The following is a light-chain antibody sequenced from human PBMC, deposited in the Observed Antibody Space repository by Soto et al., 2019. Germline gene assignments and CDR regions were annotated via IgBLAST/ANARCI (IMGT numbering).Light chain of an antibody. CDR3: SSYTGSSTYV. Sequence: QPVLTHPASGSGAHRHSRSISCTETSSDVGGYNYVSWYQQYPGKAPKLMIYDVSNRPPGVSNRFSGSKSGNTASLTISGLQAEDESDYYCSSYTGSSTYVFGTGTKVTV. CDR2: DVS. CDR1: SSDVGGYNY. V-gene: IGLV2-14*01. J-gene: IGLJ1*01.